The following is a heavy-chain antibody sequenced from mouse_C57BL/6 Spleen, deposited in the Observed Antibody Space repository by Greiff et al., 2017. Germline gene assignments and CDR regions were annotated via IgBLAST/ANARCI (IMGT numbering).Heavy chain of an antibody. CDR3: ARLGVAHYFDY. D-gene: IGHD1-1*02. CDR1: GYAFSSSW. V-gene: IGHV1-82*01. Sequence: VQLQQSGPELVKPGASVKISCKASGYAFSSSWMNWVKQRPGKGLEWIGRIYPGDGDTNYNGKFKGKATLTADKSSSTAYMQLSSLTFEDSAVYFCARLGVAHYFDYWGQGTTLTVSS. CDR2: IYPGDGDT. J-gene: IGHJ2*01.